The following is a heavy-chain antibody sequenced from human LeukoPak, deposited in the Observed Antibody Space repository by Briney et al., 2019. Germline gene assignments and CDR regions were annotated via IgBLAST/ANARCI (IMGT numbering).Heavy chain of an antibody. Sequence: PSETLSLTCTVSGGSISSGSYYWSWIRQPAGKGLEWTGRIYTSGSTNYNPSLKSRVTISVDTSKNQFSLKLSSVTAADTAVYYCARDAIVGATYFDYWGQGTLVTVSS. CDR3: ARDAIVGATYFDY. J-gene: IGHJ4*02. CDR2: IYTSGST. CDR1: GGSISSGSYY. V-gene: IGHV4-61*02. D-gene: IGHD1-26*01.